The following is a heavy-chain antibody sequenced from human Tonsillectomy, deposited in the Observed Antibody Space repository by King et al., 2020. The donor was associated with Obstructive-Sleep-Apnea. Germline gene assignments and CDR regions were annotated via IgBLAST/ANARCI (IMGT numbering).Heavy chain of an antibody. CDR1: GFTFSSYA. CDR3: ARDPDYSSSWYGYFDY. Sequence: VQLVESGGGVVQPGRSLRLSCAASGFTFSSYAMHWVRQAPGKGLEWVAVISYDGSNKYYADSVKGRFTISRDNSKNTLYLQMNSLRAEDTAVYYCARDPDYSSSWYGYFDYWGQGTLVTVSS. D-gene: IGHD6-13*01. V-gene: IGHV3-30*04. J-gene: IGHJ4*02. CDR2: ISYDGSNK.